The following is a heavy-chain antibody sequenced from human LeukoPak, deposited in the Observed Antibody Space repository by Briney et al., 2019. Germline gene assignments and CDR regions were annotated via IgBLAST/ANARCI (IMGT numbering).Heavy chain of an antibody. J-gene: IGHJ4*02. Sequence: GGSLRLSCAASGFTVSSNYMSWVRQAPGKGLEWVSVIYSGGDTYYADSVKGRFTISRDISKNTLYLQINSLRAEDTAFYYCARSPPASPFDYWGQGTLVTVSS. V-gene: IGHV3-53*01. D-gene: IGHD2-2*01. CDR2: IYSGGDT. CDR1: GFTVSSNY. CDR3: ARSPPASPFDY.